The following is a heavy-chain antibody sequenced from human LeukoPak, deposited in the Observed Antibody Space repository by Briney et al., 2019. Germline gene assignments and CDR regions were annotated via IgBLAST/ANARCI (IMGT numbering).Heavy chain of an antibody. CDR1: GGTFSSYA. J-gene: IGHJ6*02. D-gene: IGHD4-17*01. CDR3: ARGSSLDYGDYKGMDV. V-gene: IGHV1-69*04. Sequence: ASVKVSCKASGGTFSSYAISWVRQAPGQGLEWMGRIIPILGIANYAQKFQGRVTITADKSTSTAYMELSSLRSEDTAVYYCARGSSLDYGDYKGMDVWGQGTTVTVSS. CDR2: IIPILGIA.